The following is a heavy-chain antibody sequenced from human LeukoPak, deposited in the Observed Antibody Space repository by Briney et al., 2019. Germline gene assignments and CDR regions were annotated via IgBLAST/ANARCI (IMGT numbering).Heavy chain of an antibody. D-gene: IGHD1-1*01. CDR3: ARDYPTSGIVTIFDY. Sequence: PGGSLRLSCASSGFTFNNYAMTWVRQAPGQGLGWVSSITASGGSTYCADSVQGRFTISRDNSKNTLYLQMSSLRAEDTAVYYCARDYPTSGIVTIFDYWGQGTLVTVSS. CDR2: ITASGGST. CDR1: GFTFNNYA. V-gene: IGHV3-23*01. J-gene: IGHJ4*02.